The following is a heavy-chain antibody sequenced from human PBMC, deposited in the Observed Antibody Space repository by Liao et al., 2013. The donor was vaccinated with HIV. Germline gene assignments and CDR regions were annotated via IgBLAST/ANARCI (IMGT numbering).Heavy chain of an antibody. Sequence: QVQLQESGPGLVKPSQTLSLTCTASGDPISSGDYYWNWIRQPPGKGLEWIGYIYYTGSTYNNPSLTSRVSISVDTSKNQFSLKLSSVTAADTAVYYCARSQYYYCLDVWGKGTTVTVSS. CDR2: IYYTGST. CDR3: ARSQYYYCLDV. CDR1: GDPISSGDYY. J-gene: IGHJ6*03. V-gene: IGHV4-30-4*08.